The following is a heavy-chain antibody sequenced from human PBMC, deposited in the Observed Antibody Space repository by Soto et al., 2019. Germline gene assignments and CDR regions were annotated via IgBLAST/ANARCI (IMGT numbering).Heavy chain of an antibody. CDR3: ARTGIAVAAPNGRPAEYFQH. Sequence: QVQLVQSGAEVKKPGASVKVSCKASGYTFTSYGISWVRQAPGQGLEWMGWISAYNGNTNDAQKLQGRVTITTDTSTSTAYMELRSLRSDDTAVYYCARTGIAVAAPNGRPAEYFQHWGQGTLVTVSS. CDR2: ISAYNGNT. V-gene: IGHV1-18*01. D-gene: IGHD6-19*01. CDR1: GYTFTSYG. J-gene: IGHJ1*01.